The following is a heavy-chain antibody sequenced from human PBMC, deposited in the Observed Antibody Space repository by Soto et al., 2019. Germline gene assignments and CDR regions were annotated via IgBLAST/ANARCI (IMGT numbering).Heavy chain of an antibody. CDR3: ARENYSSSSPYYYYYGMDV. CDR1: GGSISSGGYY. V-gene: IGHV4-31*03. CDR2: IYYSGST. Sequence: PSETLSLTCTVSGGSISSGGYYWSWIRQHPGKGLEWIGYIYYSGSTYYNPSLKSRVTISVGTSKNQFSLKLSSVTAADTAVYYCARENYSSSSPYYYYYGMDVWGQGTTVTVSS. J-gene: IGHJ6*02. D-gene: IGHD6-6*01.